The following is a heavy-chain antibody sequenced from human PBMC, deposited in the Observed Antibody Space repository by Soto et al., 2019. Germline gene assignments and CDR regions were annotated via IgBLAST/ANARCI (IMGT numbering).Heavy chain of an antibody. J-gene: IGHJ4*02. CDR1: GYTFATST. Sequence: QLQLVQSGPEAKKPGASVKVSCKASGYTFATSTISWLRQAPGQGPEWMGWIKAYSGKTHYAQKLHSRPTMTPNTPTSMAYLERRSLTTFFPAIYYCAIADDGDDAYWGQRNRVTVSP. CDR2: IKAYSGKT. V-gene: IGHV1-18*01. D-gene: IGHD5-12*01. CDR3: AIADDGDDAY.